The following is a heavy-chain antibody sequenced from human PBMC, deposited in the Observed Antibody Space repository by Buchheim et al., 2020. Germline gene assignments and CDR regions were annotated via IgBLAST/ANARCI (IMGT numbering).Heavy chain of an antibody. CDR2: ISYDGSNK. Sequence: QVQLVESGGGVVQPGRSLRLSCAASGFTFSSYGMHWVRQAPGKGLEWVAVISYDGSNKYYADSVKGRFTISRDNSKNTPYLQMNSLRAEDTAVYYCAKAGSGWYGAFDYWGQGTL. D-gene: IGHD6-19*01. V-gene: IGHV3-30*18. CDR1: GFTFSSYG. CDR3: AKAGSGWYGAFDY. J-gene: IGHJ4*02.